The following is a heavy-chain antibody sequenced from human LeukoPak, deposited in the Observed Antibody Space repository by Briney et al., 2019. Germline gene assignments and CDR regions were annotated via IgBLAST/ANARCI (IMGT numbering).Heavy chain of an antibody. J-gene: IGHJ4*02. Sequence: PGGSLRLSCSASGFTFSNYWMSWVRQAPGKGLEWVSSISSGVGSTYYADSVKGRFTIFRDNSKNTLYLQMNSLRAEDTAVYYCAKKSRGSYLDYFDYWGQGTLVTVSS. CDR3: AKKSRGSYLDYFDY. D-gene: IGHD1-26*01. V-gene: IGHV3-23*01. CDR2: ISSGVGST. CDR1: GFTFSNYW.